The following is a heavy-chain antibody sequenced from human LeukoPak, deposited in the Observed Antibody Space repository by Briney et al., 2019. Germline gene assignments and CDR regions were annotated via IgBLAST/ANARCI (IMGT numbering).Heavy chain of an antibody. V-gene: IGHV3-20*04. Sequence: PGGSLRLSCAASGFTFSCYGMPWVRQAPGKGLEWVSGINWNGGSTGYADSVKGRFTISRDNAKNSLYLQMNSLRAEDTAVYYCARARIRTDYDYVWGSYRPTSYYWGQGTLVTVSS. J-gene: IGHJ4*02. CDR2: INWNGGST. CDR1: GFTFSCYG. CDR3: ARARIRTDYDYVWGSYRPTSYY. D-gene: IGHD3-16*02.